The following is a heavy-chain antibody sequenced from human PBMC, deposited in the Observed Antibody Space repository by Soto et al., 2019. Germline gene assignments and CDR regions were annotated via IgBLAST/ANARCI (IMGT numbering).Heavy chain of an antibody. D-gene: IGHD1-26*01. CDR2: ISGSGFKK. CDR1: GFIFENFG. V-gene: IGHV3-23*01. CDR3: AKNQGVELVPLATVDWFDP. J-gene: IGHJ5*02. Sequence: GGSLRLSCAASGFIFENFGMSWIRQAPGKGLEWISSISGSGFKKYYADSVKGRFTISRDNSKSTVYLELNNLSAEDTAVYHCAKNQGVELVPLATVDWFDPWGQGSVVTVSS.